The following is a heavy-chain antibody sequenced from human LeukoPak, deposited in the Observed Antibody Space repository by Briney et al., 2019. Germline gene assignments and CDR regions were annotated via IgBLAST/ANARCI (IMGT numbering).Heavy chain of an antibody. Sequence: SETLSLTCTVSGASIRSGDYYWSWIRQPPGKGLEWIGYIYDSGSTYYNPSLKSRITISVDTSENRFSLKLSSATATDTAVYYCARDCSGGSCYGAFDIWGQGTMVTVSS. CDR3: ARDCSGGSCYGAFDI. V-gene: IGHV4-30-4*01. CDR2: IYDSGST. J-gene: IGHJ3*02. CDR1: GASIRSGDYY. D-gene: IGHD2-15*01.